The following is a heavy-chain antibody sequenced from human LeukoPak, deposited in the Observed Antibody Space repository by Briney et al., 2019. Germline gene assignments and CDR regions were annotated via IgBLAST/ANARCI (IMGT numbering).Heavy chain of an antibody. V-gene: IGHV7-4-1*02. Sequence: ASVKVSCKASGYTFTSNAMNWVRQAPGQGLEWMGWINTNTGNPTYAQGFTGRFVFSLDTSVSTAYLQISSLKAEDTAVYYRARGGTYFDIVTGSFLFDYWGQGTLVTVSS. CDR1: GYTFTSNA. D-gene: IGHD3-9*01. CDR2: INTNTGNP. J-gene: IGHJ4*02. CDR3: ARGGTYFDIVTGSFLFDY.